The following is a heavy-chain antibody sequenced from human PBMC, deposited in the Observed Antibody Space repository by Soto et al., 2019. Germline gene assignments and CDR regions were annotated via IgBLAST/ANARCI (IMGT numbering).Heavy chain of an antibody. J-gene: IGHJ4*02. CDR2: VHYSGDS. V-gene: IGHV4-59*08. Sequence: QVQLQESGPGLVKPSETLSLTCSVSGDYITSYYWSWLRQSPGRGLECIGYVHYSGDSMYSPSLRSGVTISTDTSKNQFSLRLTSVTAADTAVYYCARHWDSYSRGDYFDYWGQGILVTV. CDR1: GDYITSYY. D-gene: IGHD3-22*01. CDR3: ARHWDSYSRGDYFDY.